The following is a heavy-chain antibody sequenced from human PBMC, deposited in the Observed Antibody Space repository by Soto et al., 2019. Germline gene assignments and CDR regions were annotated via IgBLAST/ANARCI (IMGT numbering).Heavy chain of an antibody. Sequence: GGSLRLSCAASGFTFSSFWMSWVRQAPGKGLEWLANIKQDGSEKYYVDSVKGRFTISRDNAKNSLYLQMDSLRAEDMAVYYCARAQTSAWCVTYWGQGTLVTVSS. CDR2: IKQDGSEK. J-gene: IGHJ4*02. CDR3: ARAQTSAWCVTY. D-gene: IGHD6-19*01. V-gene: IGHV3-7*01. CDR1: GFTFSSFW.